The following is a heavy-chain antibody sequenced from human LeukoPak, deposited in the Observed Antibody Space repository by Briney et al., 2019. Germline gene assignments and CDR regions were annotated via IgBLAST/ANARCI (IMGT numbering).Heavy chain of an antibody. CDR1: GFTFSSYS. V-gene: IGHV3-48*02. D-gene: IGHD3-22*01. CDR2: ISSGSGTI. Sequence: GGFLRLSCAASGFTFSSYSMKWVRQAPGKGLEWLSFISSGSGTIYYADSVKGRFTISRDNAKNSLFLHMNSLRDEDTAVYYCARITGSGYYYFDYWGQGTLVTVSS. J-gene: IGHJ4*02. CDR3: ARITGSGYYYFDY.